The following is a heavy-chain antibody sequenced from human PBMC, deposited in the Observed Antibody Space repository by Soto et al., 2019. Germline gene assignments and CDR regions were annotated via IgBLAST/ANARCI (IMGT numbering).Heavy chain of an antibody. CDR1: HDSIRSGTYY. J-gene: IGHJ4*02. CDR2: LSYLGTT. Sequence: SETLSLTCTVSHDSIRSGTYYWAWIRQPPGRGLEWMGSLSYLGTTDYNPSLKSRVTISKDASKNQFSLKRTSVTAADTAVYYCATGRSDXXWYEEHFWGRGTLVTVSS. V-gene: IGHV4-39*01. CDR3: ATGRSDXXWYEEHF. D-gene: IGHD6-13*01.